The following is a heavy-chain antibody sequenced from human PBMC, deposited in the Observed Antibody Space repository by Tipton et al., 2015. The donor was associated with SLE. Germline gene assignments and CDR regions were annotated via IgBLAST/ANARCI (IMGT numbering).Heavy chain of an antibody. Sequence: TLSLTCTVSGGSISSYYWSWIRQPPGKGLEWIGYIYYSGTAYYNPSLKSRVTISIDTSKNQFSLNLNSVTAADTAVYYCARVEYSSSWFLNWFDPWGQGTLVTVSS. CDR3: ARVEYSSSWFLNWFDP. V-gene: IGHV4-59*12. CDR2: IYYSGTA. J-gene: IGHJ5*02. CDR1: GGSISSYY. D-gene: IGHD6-13*01.